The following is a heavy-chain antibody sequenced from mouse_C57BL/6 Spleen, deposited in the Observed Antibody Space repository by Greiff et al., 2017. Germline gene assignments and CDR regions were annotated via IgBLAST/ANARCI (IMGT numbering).Heavy chain of an antibody. CDR1: GFSLTSYG. D-gene: IGHD2-5*01. Sequence: VQLVESGPGLVAPSQSLSITCTVSGFSLTSYGVHWVRQPPGKGLEWLVVIWSDGSTTYNSALKSRLSISKDNSKSQVFLKMNSLQTDDTAMYYCARHGAYYSNYPYYFDYWGQGTTLTVSS. J-gene: IGHJ2*01. CDR3: ARHGAYYSNYPYYFDY. V-gene: IGHV2-6-1*01. CDR2: IWSDGST.